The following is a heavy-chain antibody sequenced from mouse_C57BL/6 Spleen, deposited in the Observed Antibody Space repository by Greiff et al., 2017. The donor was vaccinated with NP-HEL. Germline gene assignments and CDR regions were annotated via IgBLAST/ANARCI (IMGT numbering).Heavy chain of an antibody. V-gene: IGHV1-15*01. CDR3: TRVYSSGYPSFAY. Sequence: QVQLQQPGAELVRPGASVTLSCKASGYTFTDYEMHWVKQTPVHGLEWIGAIDPETGGTAYNQKFKGKAILTADKSSSTAYMELRSLTSEDSAVYYCTRVYSSGYPSFAYWGQGTLVTVSA. J-gene: IGHJ3*01. D-gene: IGHD3-2*02. CDR1: GYTFTDYE. CDR2: IDPETGGT.